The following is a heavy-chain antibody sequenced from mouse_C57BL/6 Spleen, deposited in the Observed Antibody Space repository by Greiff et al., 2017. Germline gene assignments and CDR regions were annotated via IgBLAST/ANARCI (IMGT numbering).Heavy chain of an antibody. Sequence: EVHLVESGPGLVKPSQSLSLTCSATGYSITSGYYWNWIRQFPGNKLEWMGYISYDGSNNYNPSLKNRISITRDTSKNQFFLKLNSVTTEDTATYCCARRDYYGSLDYWGQGTTLTVSS. CDR2: ISYDGSN. J-gene: IGHJ2*01. CDR1: GYSITSGYY. CDR3: ARRDYYGSLDY. V-gene: IGHV3-6*01. D-gene: IGHD1-1*01.